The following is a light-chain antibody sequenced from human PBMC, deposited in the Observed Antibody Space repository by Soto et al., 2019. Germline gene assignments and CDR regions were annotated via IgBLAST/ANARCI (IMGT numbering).Light chain of an antibody. Sequence: SYELTQPPSVSVAPGKTARITCGGNNIGSKSVHWDPQKPGQAPVLVIYYDSDRPSGIPERFSGSNSGNTATLTISRVEAGDEADYYCQVWDSSSDHVVFGGGTKLTVL. CDR1: NIGSKS. CDR2: YDS. V-gene: IGLV3-21*04. J-gene: IGLJ2*01. CDR3: QVWDSSSDHVV.